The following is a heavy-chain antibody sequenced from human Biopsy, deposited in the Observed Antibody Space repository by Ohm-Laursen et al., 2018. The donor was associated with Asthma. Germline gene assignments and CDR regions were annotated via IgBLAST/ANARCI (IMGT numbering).Heavy chain of an antibody. D-gene: IGHD3-10*01. V-gene: IGHV3-30*18. CDR2: ILSDGRDK. Sequence: SLRLSCAASGFTFSSYGMHWVRQAPGKGLEWVAVILSDGRDKYYADSVKGRFTISRDNSENTLYLHMHSLRAEDTAVYFCAKDRVRINSAYYFDYWGQGTLVTVSS. CDR1: GFTFSSYG. CDR3: AKDRVRINSAYYFDY. J-gene: IGHJ4*02.